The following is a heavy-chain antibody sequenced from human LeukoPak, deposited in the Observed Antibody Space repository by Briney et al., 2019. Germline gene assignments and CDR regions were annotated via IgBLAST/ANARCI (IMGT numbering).Heavy chain of an antibody. CDR1: GFTFSSYG. Sequence: GGSLRLSCAASGFTFSSYGMHWVRQAPGKGLEWVAHINPDGRDTYYVDSVKGRFTISRDNAQSSMYLQMNSLRVEDTAVYYCTSWGDTTAEYFQRWGQGTLVTVSS. V-gene: IGHV3-7*01. D-gene: IGHD2-21*02. CDR3: TSWGDTTAEYFQR. J-gene: IGHJ1*01. CDR2: INPDGRDT.